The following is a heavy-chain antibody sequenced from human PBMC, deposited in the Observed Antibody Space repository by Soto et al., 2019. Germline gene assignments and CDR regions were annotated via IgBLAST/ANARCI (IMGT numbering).Heavy chain of an antibody. CDR3: ARDLYSSSSPLFDY. Sequence: PSETLSLTCAVYGGSFSGYYWSWIRQPPGKGLEWIGEINHSGSTNYSPSLKSRVTISVDTSKNQFSLKLSSVTAADTAVYYCARDLYSSSSPLFDYWGQGNLVTVSS. V-gene: IGHV4-34*01. CDR2: INHSGST. D-gene: IGHD6-13*01. CDR1: GGSFSGYY. J-gene: IGHJ4*02.